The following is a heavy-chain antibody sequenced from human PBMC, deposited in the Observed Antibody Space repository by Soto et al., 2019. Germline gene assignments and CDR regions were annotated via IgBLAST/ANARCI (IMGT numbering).Heavy chain of an antibody. J-gene: IGHJ4*02. CDR3: ARDHCSGGSCYSSAYFDY. CDR2: TNAGNGNT. V-gene: IGHV1-3*01. Sequence: ASVKVSCKASGYTFTSYAMHWVRQAPGQRLEWMGWTNAGNGNTKYSQKFQGRVTITRDTSASTAYMELSSLRSEDTAVYYCARDHCSGGSCYSSAYFDYWGQGTLVTVSS. D-gene: IGHD2-15*01. CDR1: GYTFTSYA.